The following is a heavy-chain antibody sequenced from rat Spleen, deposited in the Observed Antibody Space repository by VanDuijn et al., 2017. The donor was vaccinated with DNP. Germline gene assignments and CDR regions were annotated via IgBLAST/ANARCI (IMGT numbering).Heavy chain of an antibody. J-gene: IGHJ2*01. Sequence: EVQLVESGGGLVQPGRSLKLSCAASGFTFRDHNMAWVRQAPKKGLEWVATINYDGSSTYYGDSVKGRFTISRDNAKSTLYLQMNSLRSEDTATYYCARHTYGYPFDYWGQGVMVTVSS. CDR2: INYDGSST. V-gene: IGHV5-22*01. D-gene: IGHD1-7*01. CDR3: ARHTYGYPFDY. CDR1: GFTFRDHN.